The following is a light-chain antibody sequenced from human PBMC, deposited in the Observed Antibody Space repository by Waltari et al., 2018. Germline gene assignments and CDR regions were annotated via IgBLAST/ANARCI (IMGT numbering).Light chain of an antibody. CDR3: LQDDSYPRT. CDR2: GAS. V-gene: IGKV1-6*01. J-gene: IGKJ1*01. Sequence: AIQMTQYPSSLSASVGDRVTITCRASQDIGNELGWYQQTPGKAPKLLIYGASSLQSGVPSRFSGGGSGTDFTLTISSLQPEDFATYYCLQDDSYPRTFGQGTKVEIK. CDR1: QDIGNE.